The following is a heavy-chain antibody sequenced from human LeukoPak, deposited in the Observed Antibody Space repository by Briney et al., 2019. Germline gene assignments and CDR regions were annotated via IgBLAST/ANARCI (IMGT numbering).Heavy chain of an antibody. CDR2: IFSGGST. D-gene: IGHD3-22*01. CDR3: AKAGAMILQHYFDY. Sequence: SETLSLTCTVSGGSISSSSFYWGWIRQPPGKGLEWIGSIFSGGSTYYNPSLKSRVTISVDTSKNQFSLKLSSVTAADTAVYYCAKAGAMILQHYFDYWGQGTLVTVSS. V-gene: IGHV4-39*01. CDR1: GGSISSSSFY. J-gene: IGHJ4*02.